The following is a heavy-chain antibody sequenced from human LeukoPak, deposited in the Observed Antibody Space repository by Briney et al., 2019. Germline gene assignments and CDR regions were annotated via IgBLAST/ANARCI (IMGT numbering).Heavy chain of an antibody. CDR3: AREYSAFDY. CDR1: GDPISGYSDY. V-gene: IGHV4-61*08. CDR2: IYYHGST. Sequence: NPSETLSLTCTVSGDPISGYSDYKWTWIRQPPGKGLEWIGYIYYHGSTNYNPSLKSRVTFSVDTSNNQFSLKLNSVTAADTAVYYCAREYSAFDYWGQGTLVTVSS. D-gene: IGHD1-26*01. J-gene: IGHJ4*02.